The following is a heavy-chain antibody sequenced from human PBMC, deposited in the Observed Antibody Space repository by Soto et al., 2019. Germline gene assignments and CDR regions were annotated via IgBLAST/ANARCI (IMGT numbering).Heavy chain of an antibody. Sequence: TSETLSLTCTVSGGSISSGGYYWSWIRQHPGKGLEWIGYIYYSGSTYYNPSLKSRVTISVDTSKNQFSLNLSSVTAADTAVYYCARLGGYYQALDHWSQGTLVTVSS. D-gene: IGHD3-3*01. CDR1: GGSISSGGYY. V-gene: IGHV4-31*03. CDR2: IYYSGST. CDR3: ARLGGYYQALDH. J-gene: IGHJ4*02.